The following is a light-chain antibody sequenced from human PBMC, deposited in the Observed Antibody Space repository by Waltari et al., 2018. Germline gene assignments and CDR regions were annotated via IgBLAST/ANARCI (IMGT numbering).Light chain of an antibody. CDR1: TSDIGTYNY. Sequence: QSALTQPASVSGSPGQSITISCTGTTSDIGTYNYVSWYQQHPGKAPKLMLFDVNNRPSGVSGRCSCSKSGHTASLTISGLQAEDEADYYCSSYTTSTTLLVVFGGGTKLTVL. CDR3: SSYTTSTTLLVV. J-gene: IGLJ2*01. CDR2: DVN. V-gene: IGLV2-14*03.